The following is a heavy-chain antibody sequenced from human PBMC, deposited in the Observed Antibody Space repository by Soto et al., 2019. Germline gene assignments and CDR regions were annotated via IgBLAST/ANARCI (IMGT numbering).Heavy chain of an antibody. CDR3: ASLAGAKAGFDY. J-gene: IGHJ4*02. CDR1: GLSVSDHY. V-gene: IGHV3-72*01. Sequence: EVQLVESGGGLVQPGVSLRLSCAAAGLSVSDHYMDWVRQAPGKGLEWVGRTGNKANRYTTEYVASVKGSFTISRDDSKNALSLQMNSLKTEDAAVFYCASLAGAKAGFDYWGQATLITVSS. D-gene: IGHD6-13*01. CDR2: TGNKANRYTT.